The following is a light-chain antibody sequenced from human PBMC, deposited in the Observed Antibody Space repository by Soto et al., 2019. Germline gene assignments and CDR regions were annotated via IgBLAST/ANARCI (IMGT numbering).Light chain of an antibody. CDR2: EVS. CDR1: SSDVGFYYL. Sequence: QSVLTQPASVSGSPGQSITISCTGTSSDVGFYYLVSWYQQHPGKAPKLIIYEVSERPSGVSNRFSGSKSGNTASLTISGFQAEEEAHDYCCSYENSKTYGIGNGTKVNVL. J-gene: IGLJ1*01. V-gene: IGLV2-23*02. CDR3: CSYENSKTYG.